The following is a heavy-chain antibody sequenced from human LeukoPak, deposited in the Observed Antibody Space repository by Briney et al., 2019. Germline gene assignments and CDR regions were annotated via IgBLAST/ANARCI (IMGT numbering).Heavy chain of an antibody. CDR1: GFTFSSYE. CDR3: ARSGYDVVFDY. J-gene: IGHJ4*02. CDR2: ISRSGDTI. V-gene: IGHV3-48*03. D-gene: IGHD5-12*01. Sequence: GGPLRLSCAASGFTFSSYEMNWVRQAPGKGLEWVSYISRSGDTIYYADSVKGRFTISRDNAKNSLYLQMSSLRAEDTAVYYCARSGYDVVFDYWGQGTLVTVSS.